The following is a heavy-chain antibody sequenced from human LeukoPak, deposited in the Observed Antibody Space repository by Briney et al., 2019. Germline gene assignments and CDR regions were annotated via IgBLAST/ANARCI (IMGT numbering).Heavy chain of an antibody. Sequence: AASVKVSCKASGGTFSSYAIGWVRQAPGQGLEWMGGIIPIFGTANYAQKFQGRVTITADESTSTAYMELSSLRSEDTAVYYCARDREQQLFERWGQGTLVTVSS. J-gene: IGHJ5*02. CDR1: GGTFSSYA. V-gene: IGHV1-69*13. D-gene: IGHD6-13*01. CDR3: ARDREQQLFER. CDR2: IIPIFGTA.